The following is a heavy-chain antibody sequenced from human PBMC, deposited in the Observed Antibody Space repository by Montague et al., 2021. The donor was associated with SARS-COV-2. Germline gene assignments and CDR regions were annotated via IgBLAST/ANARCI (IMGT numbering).Heavy chain of an antibody. V-gene: IGHV3-20*04. CDR2: IKRKGDST. CDR1: GFTFDNYG. D-gene: IGHD6-13*01. Sequence: SLRLSCAASGFTFDNYGMSWVRQGPGKGLEWVSGIKRKGDSTGYEDSVKGRFTISRDNAKNFLYLQMNSLRVEDTALYYCVRGAAAGPLDSWGQGILVTVS. J-gene: IGHJ4*02. CDR3: VRGAAAGPLDS.